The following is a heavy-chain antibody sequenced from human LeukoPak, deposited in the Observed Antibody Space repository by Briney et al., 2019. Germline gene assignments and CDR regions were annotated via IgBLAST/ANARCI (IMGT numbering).Heavy chain of an antibody. CDR3: AREGGFYRPLDY. V-gene: IGHV4-4*02. D-gene: IGHD3-3*01. J-gene: IGHJ4*02. Sequence: SETLSLTCGVSGGSVTSTNWWTWVRQPPGKGLEWIGEVHLDGRTNYNPSLKSRLTMSVDLSGNHVSLKLTSVTAADTAVYYCAREGGFYRPLDYSGQGTLVTVSS. CDR2: VHLDGRT. CDR1: GGSVTSTNW.